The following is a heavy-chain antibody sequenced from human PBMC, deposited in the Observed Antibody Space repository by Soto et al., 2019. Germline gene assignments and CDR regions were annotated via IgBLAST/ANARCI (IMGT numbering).Heavy chain of an antibody. D-gene: IGHD3-3*01. V-gene: IGHV1-2*04. J-gene: IGHJ6*02. CDR3: ARAVVLRFLEWSHRDGMDV. CDR2: INPNSGGT. Sequence: ASVKVSCKASGYTFTGYYMHWVRQAPGQGPEWMGWINPNSGGTNYAQKFQGWVTMTRDTSISTAYMELSRLRSDDTAVYYCARAVVLRFLEWSHRDGMDVWGQGTTVTVSS. CDR1: GYTFTGYY.